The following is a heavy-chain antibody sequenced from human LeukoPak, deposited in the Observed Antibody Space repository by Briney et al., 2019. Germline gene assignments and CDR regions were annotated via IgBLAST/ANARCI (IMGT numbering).Heavy chain of an antibody. D-gene: IGHD4-23*01. CDR2: IHYSGST. Sequence: SETLSLTCTVSGGSISSSSYYWGWIRQPPGKGLEWIGNIHYSGSTYNNPSLKSRVTISVDTSKNPFSLKLSSVTAADTAVYYCARQAGQNSGNWFDPWGPGTLVTVSS. V-gene: IGHV4-39*01. CDR1: GGSISSSSYY. CDR3: ARQAGQNSGNWFDP. J-gene: IGHJ5*02.